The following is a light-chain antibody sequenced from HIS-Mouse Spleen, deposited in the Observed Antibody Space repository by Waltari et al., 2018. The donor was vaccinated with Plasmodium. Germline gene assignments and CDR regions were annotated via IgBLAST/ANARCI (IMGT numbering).Light chain of an antibody. J-gene: IGKJ2*01. CDR1: QSVSSCY. CDR2: GAS. Sequence: EIVMTQSPATLSLSPGERATLSCRASQSVSSCYLSWYQQKPGQAPRLLIYGASTRATGIPARFSGSGSGTDFTLTISSLQPEDFAVYYCQQDYNLPYTFGQGTKLEIK. CDR3: QQDYNLPYT. V-gene: IGKV3D-7*01.